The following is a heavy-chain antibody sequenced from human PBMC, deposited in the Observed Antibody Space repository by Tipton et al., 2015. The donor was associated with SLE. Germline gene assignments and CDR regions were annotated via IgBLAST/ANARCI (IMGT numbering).Heavy chain of an antibody. Sequence: LRLSCTVSGGSISNFYWSWIRQPPGKGLEWIGYIYYSGSTNYNPSLRSRVTMSLDMSKNQFSLKLSSVTAADTAVYYCTRAYQNFWSGYMPIYNYMDVWGKGTTVTVSS. D-gene: IGHD3-3*01. CDR3: TRAYQNFWSGYMPIYNYMDV. CDR2: IYYSGST. CDR1: GGSISNFY. J-gene: IGHJ6*03. V-gene: IGHV4-59*01.